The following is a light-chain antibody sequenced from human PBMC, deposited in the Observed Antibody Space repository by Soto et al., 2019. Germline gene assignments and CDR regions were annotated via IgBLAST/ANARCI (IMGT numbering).Light chain of an antibody. V-gene: IGKV3-20*01. Sequence: EIVLTHSPGTLSLSPGEIATLSCRASQSVSTSYVAWYQQKRGQAPRLLIYGASSRATGIPDRFSGSGSGTDFTLTISRLEPEDFSVYYCHQYGTAPLTFGPGTKVDIK. J-gene: IGKJ3*01. CDR3: HQYGTAPLT. CDR2: GAS. CDR1: QSVSTSY.